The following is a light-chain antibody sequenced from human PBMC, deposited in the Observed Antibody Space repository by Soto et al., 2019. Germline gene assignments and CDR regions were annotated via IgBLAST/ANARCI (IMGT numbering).Light chain of an antibody. CDR3: QHYAAAPIT. V-gene: IGKV3-20*01. J-gene: IGKJ5*01. Sequence: TVLTQSPVTLSLSPGERATLSCRASQSVGGNVAWYQQKPGQAPKLLISGASSRAPGIPARFSGSGSGADFTLSISRLEPEDFALYYCQHYAAAPITFGQGTRLDI. CDR1: QSVGGN. CDR2: GAS.